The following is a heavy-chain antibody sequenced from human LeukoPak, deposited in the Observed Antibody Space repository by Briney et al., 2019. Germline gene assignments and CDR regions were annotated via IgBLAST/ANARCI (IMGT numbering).Heavy chain of an antibody. D-gene: IGHD3-9*01. V-gene: IGHV1-2*02. Sequence: ASVKGSCKTSGYSFNDYYLHWVRQAPGQGLEWMGWINPNSGRTHYAPKFQGRVTLTTDTSITTAYMELSSLISGDTALYYCARDSSDILTGYYHFWGQGTLVTVSS. J-gene: IGHJ4*02. CDR3: ARDSSDILTGYYHF. CDR2: INPNSGRT. CDR1: GYSFNDYY.